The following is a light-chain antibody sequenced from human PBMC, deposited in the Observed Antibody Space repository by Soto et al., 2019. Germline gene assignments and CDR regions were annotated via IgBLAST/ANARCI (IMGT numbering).Light chain of an antibody. J-gene: IGLJ2*01. CDR1: SSDVGAYNY. V-gene: IGLV2-14*01. CDR2: DVS. Sequence: QSALTQPASVSGSPGQSITISCTGTSSDVGAYNYVSWYQQHPGKAPKLMIYDVSNRPSGVSNRFSGSKSGNTASLTISGLQAEDEADYYCCSYTISTTVVIGGGTKVTVL. CDR3: CSYTISTTVV.